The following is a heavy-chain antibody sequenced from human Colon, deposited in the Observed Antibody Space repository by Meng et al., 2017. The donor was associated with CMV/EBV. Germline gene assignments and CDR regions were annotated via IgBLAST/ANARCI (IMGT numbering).Heavy chain of an antibody. CDR2: IKQDGSEK. Sequence: GESLKISCAASGFTFSSYEMNWVRQAPGKGLEWVANIKQDGSEKYYVDSVKGRFTISRDNAKNSLYLQMNSLRAEDTAVYYCARPGGFAGAGSEWGQGTLVTVSS. CDR3: ARPGGFAGAGSE. D-gene: IGHD6-13*01. J-gene: IGHJ4*02. CDR1: GFTFSSYE. V-gene: IGHV3-7*01.